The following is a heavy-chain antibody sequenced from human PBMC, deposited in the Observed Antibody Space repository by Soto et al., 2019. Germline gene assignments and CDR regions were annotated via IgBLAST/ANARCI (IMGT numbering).Heavy chain of an antibody. CDR3: ARELWFGELLLIDY. Sequence: QVQLQESGPGLVKPSQTLSLTCTVSGGSISSGGYYWSWIRQHPGKGLEWIGYIYYSGSTYYNPSLKSRVTISVDTSKNQFSLKLSSVTAADTAVYYCARELWFGELLLIDYWGQGTLVTVSS. CDR1: GGSISSGGYY. CDR2: IYYSGST. V-gene: IGHV4-31*03. D-gene: IGHD3-10*01. J-gene: IGHJ4*02.